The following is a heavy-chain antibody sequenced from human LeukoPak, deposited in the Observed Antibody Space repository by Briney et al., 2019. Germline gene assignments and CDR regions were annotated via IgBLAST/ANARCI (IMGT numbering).Heavy chain of an antibody. V-gene: IGHV1-46*01. J-gene: IGHJ4*02. Sequence: GASVKVSCKASGYTFTSYYMHWVRQAPGQGLEWMGIINPSSGSTSYAQKFQGRVTMTRDTSTSTVCMELSSLRSEDTAVYYCARGYVIVPAAIPGFDYWGQGTLVTVSS. CDR1: GYTFTSYY. CDR2: INPSSGST. CDR3: ARGYVIVPAAIPGFDY. D-gene: IGHD2-2*01.